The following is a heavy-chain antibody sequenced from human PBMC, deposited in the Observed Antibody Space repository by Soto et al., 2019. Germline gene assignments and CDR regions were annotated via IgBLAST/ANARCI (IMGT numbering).Heavy chain of an antibody. V-gene: IGHV4-34*01. CDR1: GGSFTGYY. J-gene: IGHJ4*02. CDR3: ARHHVRGRTIAGAAEF. Sequence: PSETLSLTCAVYGGSFTGYYWSWTRQPPGKGLEWIGEINQSGNTNYNPSLKSRVTISVDTSKNQLFLNLTSVTAADTAMYYCARHHVRGRTIAGAAEFWGQGTLVTVSS. D-gene: IGHD6-13*01. CDR2: INQSGNT.